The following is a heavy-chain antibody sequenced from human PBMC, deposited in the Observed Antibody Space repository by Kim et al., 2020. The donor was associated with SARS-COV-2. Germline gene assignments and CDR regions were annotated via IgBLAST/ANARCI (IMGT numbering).Heavy chain of an antibody. CDR3: AKDRGGGYCSSTSCQTIY. V-gene: IGHV3-23*01. Sequence: GGSLRLSCAASGFTFSSYAMSWVRQAPGKGLEWVSAISGSGGSTYYADSVKGRFTISRDNSKNTLYLQMNSLRAEDTAVYYCAKDRGGGYCSSTSCQTIYWGQGTLVTVSS. CDR1: GFTFSSYA. CDR2: ISGSGGST. D-gene: IGHD2-2*01. J-gene: IGHJ4*02.